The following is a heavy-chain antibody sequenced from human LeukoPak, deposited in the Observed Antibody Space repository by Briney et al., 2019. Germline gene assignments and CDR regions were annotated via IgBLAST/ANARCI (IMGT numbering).Heavy chain of an antibody. CDR3: ARAPYCTNGLCSFDY. J-gene: IGHJ4*02. CDR2: ISPYNGNT. CDR1: GYTFTSYG. V-gene: IGHV1-18*01. Sequence: EASVKVSCKASGYTFTSYGISWVRQAPGQGLEWMGWISPYNGNTNYAQKLQGRVTMTPDTSTSTAYMELRNLRSDDTAVYYCARAPYCTNGLCSFDYWGQGTLVTVSS. D-gene: IGHD2-8*01.